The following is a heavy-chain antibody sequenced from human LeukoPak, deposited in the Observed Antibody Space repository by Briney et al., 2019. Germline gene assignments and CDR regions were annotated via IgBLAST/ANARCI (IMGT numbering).Heavy chain of an antibody. V-gene: IGHV3-23*01. CDR3: ARDSSGYHDAFDI. Sequence: GGSLRLSCTASGFTFNNYAMTWVRQAPGKGLEWVSAITGSGAYTNYADSVKGRFTISRDNSKNTIYLQMNSLRAEDTAVYYCARDSSGYHDAFDIWGQGTLVTVSS. J-gene: IGHJ3*02. CDR1: GFTFNNYA. D-gene: IGHD3-22*01. CDR2: ITGSGAYT.